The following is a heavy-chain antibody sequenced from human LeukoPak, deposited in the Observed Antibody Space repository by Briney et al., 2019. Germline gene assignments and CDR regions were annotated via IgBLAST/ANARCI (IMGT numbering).Heavy chain of an antibody. CDR2: ISDDRNYI. Sequence: GGSLRLSCAASGFTFSSYAMSWVRQAPGKGLEWVSSISDDRNYIYYADSVKGRFTISRDNAKNSLYLQMNSLRAEDTAVYYCANHLACGSTSCPSFDYWGQGTLVTVSS. D-gene: IGHD2-2*01. V-gene: IGHV3-21*01. J-gene: IGHJ4*02. CDR3: ANHLACGSTSCPSFDY. CDR1: GFTFSSYA.